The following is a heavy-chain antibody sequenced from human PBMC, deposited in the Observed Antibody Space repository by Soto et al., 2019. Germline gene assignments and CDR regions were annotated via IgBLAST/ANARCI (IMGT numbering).Heavy chain of an antibody. Sequence: QVQLVESGGGVVQPGRSLRLSCAASGFTFSSYGMHWVRQAPGKGLEWVAVIWYDGSNKHYADSVKGRFTISRDNSKNTLYLQMNSLRAEDTAVYYCASEYCSGGRCYYYGMDVWGQGTTVTVSS. J-gene: IGHJ6*02. V-gene: IGHV3-33*01. D-gene: IGHD2-15*01. CDR2: IWYDGSNK. CDR3: ASEYCSGGRCYYYGMDV. CDR1: GFTFSSYG.